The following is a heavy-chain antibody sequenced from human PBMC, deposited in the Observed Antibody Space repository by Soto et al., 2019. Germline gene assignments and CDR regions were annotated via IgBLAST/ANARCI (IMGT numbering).Heavy chain of an antibody. V-gene: IGHV4-59*08. CDR1: GDSISNYY. D-gene: IGHD6-13*01. J-gene: IGHJ3*02. CDR2: IYYSGST. CDR3: ARHLWVGSSWYLGAFDI. Sequence: QVQLQESGPGLVKPSETLSLTCTVSGDSISNYYLSWIRQPPGKGLEWIGYIYYSGSTNYNPSLKSRVTISVDTSKNQFSLKLSSVTAADTAVYYCARHLWVGSSWYLGAFDIWGQGTMVTVSS.